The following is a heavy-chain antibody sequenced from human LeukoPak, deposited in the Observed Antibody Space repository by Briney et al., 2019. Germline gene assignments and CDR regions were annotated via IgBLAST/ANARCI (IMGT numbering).Heavy chain of an antibody. J-gene: IGHJ4*02. D-gene: IGHD6-13*01. Sequence: SETLSLTCTVSGGSISSYYWSWIRQPPGKGLEWIGYIFYSGSTNYNPSLKSRVTISVDTSKNQFSLKLSSVTAADTAVYYCARGERGYSSSWPSYYFDYWGQGTLVTVSS. CDR2: IFYSGST. CDR1: GGSISSYY. CDR3: ARGERGYSSSWPSYYFDY. V-gene: IGHV4-59*01.